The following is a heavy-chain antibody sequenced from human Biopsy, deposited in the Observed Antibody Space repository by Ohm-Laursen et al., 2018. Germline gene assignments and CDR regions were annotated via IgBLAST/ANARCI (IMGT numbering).Heavy chain of an antibody. D-gene: IGHD5-24*01. CDR3: ARDVEGFYSYAMDV. CDR1: GFTFSDYY. CDR2: ITSGGSTT. V-gene: IGHV3-11*01. Sequence: SLRLPCSASGFTFSDYYMSWIRQAPGKGLEWVSYITSGGSTTDYADSVKGRFTISRDNAKSSLFLQMNSLRAEDTAVYYCARDVEGFYSYAMDVWGQGTTVTVSS. J-gene: IGHJ6*02.